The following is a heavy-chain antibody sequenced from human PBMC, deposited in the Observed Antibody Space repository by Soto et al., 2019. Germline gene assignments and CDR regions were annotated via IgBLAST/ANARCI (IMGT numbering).Heavy chain of an antibody. Sequence: EVQLVESGGGLVKPGGSLRLSCAVSVFTFSNAWMNWVRQAPGKGLEWVGRIKSKTDGGTTDYAAPVKGRFTISRDDSKNTLYLQMNSLKTEDTAVYYCTTDRQTIYYYYGMDVWGQGTTVTVSS. CDR2: IKSKTDGGTT. J-gene: IGHJ6*02. V-gene: IGHV3-15*07. D-gene: IGHD6-6*01. CDR3: TTDRQTIYYYYGMDV. CDR1: VFTFSNAW.